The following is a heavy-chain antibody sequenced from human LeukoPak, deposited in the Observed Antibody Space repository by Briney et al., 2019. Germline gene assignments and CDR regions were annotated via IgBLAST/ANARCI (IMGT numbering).Heavy chain of an antibody. CDR3: ARVVDDWDYFDY. Sequence: GASVKVSCKASGYTFTGYYMHWVRQAPGQGLEWMGWINPDTGGTNYAQKFQGRVTMTRDTSISTAYMELSGLRSDDTAVYYCARVVDDWDYFDYWGQGTLVTVSS. CDR2: INPDTGGT. V-gene: IGHV1-2*02. CDR1: GYTFTGYY. J-gene: IGHJ4*02. D-gene: IGHD2-15*01.